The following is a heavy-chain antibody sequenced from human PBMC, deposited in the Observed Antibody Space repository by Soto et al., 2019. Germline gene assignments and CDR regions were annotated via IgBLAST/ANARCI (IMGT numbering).Heavy chain of an antibody. Sequence: QEQLVQSGAEVKKPGASVTTSCKASGDTFSRHDIPCVRQAPGQGLEWMGVINPTGASTRYAQKCPGRVTGNRATSTSTISMERRSLKSEDTAVDFCASDYRAYERHHRFDNWGQGTMVTVSS. CDR2: INPTGAST. J-gene: IGHJ3*02. CDR3: ASDYRAYERHHRFDN. CDR1: GDTFSRHD. D-gene: IGHD5-12*01. V-gene: IGHV1-46*03.